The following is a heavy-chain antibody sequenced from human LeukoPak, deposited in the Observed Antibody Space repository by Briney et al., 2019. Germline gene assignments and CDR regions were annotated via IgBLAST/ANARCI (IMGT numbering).Heavy chain of an antibody. CDR1: GFTFSSYS. CDR3: ARVRLSGRVTVFDP. V-gene: IGHV3-48*04. Sequence: GGSLRLSCTASGFTFSSYSMNWVRQAPGKGLEWVSYISSSSSTIYYADSVKGRFTISRDNAKNSLYLQMNSLRAEDTAVYYCARVRLSGRVTVFDPWGQGTLVTVSS. CDR2: ISSSSSTI. D-gene: IGHD3-10*01. J-gene: IGHJ5*02.